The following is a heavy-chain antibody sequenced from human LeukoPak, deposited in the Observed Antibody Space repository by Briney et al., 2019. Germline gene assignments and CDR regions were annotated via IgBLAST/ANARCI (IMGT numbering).Heavy chain of an antibody. CDR1: GGSISSGGYY. CDR2: INHSGST. Sequence: SETLSLTCTVSGGSISSGGYYWSWIRQPPGKGLEWIGEINHSGSTNYNPSLKSRVTISVDTSKNQFSLKLSSVTAADTAVYYCARGGVLATGPTDYWGQGTLVTVSS. V-gene: IGHV4-39*07. J-gene: IGHJ4*02. CDR3: ARGGVLATGPTDY. D-gene: IGHD3-10*01.